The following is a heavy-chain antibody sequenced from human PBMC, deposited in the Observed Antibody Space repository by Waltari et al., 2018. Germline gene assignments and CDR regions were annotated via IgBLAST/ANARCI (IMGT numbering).Heavy chain of an antibody. CDR1: GFIFSSYG. CDR2: ITYDGSNK. D-gene: IGHD2-2*01. V-gene: IGHV3-30*02. CDR3: AKDHVVVVPGGMTKVFDY. Sequence: QVHLVESGGGVVQPGGSLRLSWAASGFIFSSYGMHWVRQAPGKGLEWVAFITYDGSNKYYADSMKGRFTVSRDNSKNTLFLQMNTLRAEDTAVYYCAKDHVVVVPGGMTKVFDYWGQGTLVTVSS. J-gene: IGHJ4*02.